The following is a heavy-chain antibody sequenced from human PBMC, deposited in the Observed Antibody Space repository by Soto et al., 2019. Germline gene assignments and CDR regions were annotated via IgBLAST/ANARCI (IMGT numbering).Heavy chain of an antibody. J-gene: IGHJ4*02. CDR3: ARDGTGTLADFDF. CDR1: GFTFSTYG. CDR2: ISYESTNK. D-gene: IGHD1-1*01. Sequence: QVQLVESGGGVVQPGRSLRLSCAASGFTFSTYGMHWVRQAPGKGLEWVAVISYESTNKYYADSVKGRFTISKDNSKNTLYLQMNSLRVEDTAVYYCARDGTGTLADFDFSGQGTLVTVSS. V-gene: IGHV3-30*03.